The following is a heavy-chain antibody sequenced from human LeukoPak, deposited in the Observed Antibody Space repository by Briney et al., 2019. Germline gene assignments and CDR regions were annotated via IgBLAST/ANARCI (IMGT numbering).Heavy chain of an antibody. J-gene: IGHJ4*02. CDR3: AREGYYGSGSPPSLYFDY. CDR1: GFTFRNYV. Sequence: RGSLRLSCAASGFTFRNYVIHWVRQAPGKGLKWVAVTSSDLNVKLYADSVKGRFTISRDNSRSTLYLQMNSLRPEDTAIYYCAREGYYGSGSPPSLYFDYWGQGTLVTVSS. D-gene: IGHD3-10*01. V-gene: IGHV3-30-3*01. CDR2: TSSDLNVK.